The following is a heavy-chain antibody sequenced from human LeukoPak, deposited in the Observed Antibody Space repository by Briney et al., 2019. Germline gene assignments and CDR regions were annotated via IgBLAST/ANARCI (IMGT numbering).Heavy chain of an antibody. V-gene: IGHV3-48*01. Sequence: PGGSLRLSCAASGFTFSSYSMNWVRQAPGKGLEWVSYISSSSSSTIYYADSVKGRFTISRDNAKNSLYLQMNSLRAEDTAAYYCVRGGFDYVWGSYRPLDYWGQGTLVTVSS. J-gene: IGHJ4*02. CDR1: GFTFSSYS. D-gene: IGHD3-16*02. CDR3: VRGGFDYVWGSYRPLDY. CDR2: ISSSSSSTI.